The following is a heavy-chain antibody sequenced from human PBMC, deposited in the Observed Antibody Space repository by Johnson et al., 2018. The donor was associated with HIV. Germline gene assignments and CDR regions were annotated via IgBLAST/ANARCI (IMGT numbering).Heavy chain of an antibody. CDR1: EFTFRNYA. Sequence: VQLLESGGGVVQSGGSLRIYCAVSEFTFRNYAMHWVRLAPGKGLQWVAVISYDGSKKYYGDSVKGRLTISRDNSKSTLYLQMDSLKTEDTAVYYCTTDPPSWYGAFDIWGQGTMVTVSS. J-gene: IGHJ3*02. CDR2: ISYDGSKK. D-gene: IGHD2-2*01. CDR3: TTDPPSWYGAFDI. V-gene: IGHV3-30*04.